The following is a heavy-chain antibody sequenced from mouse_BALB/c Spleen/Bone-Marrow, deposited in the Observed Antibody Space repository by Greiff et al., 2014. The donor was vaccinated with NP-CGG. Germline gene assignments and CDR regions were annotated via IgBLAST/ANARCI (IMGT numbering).Heavy chain of an antibody. J-gene: IGHJ4*01. CDR1: GFTFSDYY. Sequence: EVLLVESGGGLVKPGGSLKLSCAASGFTFSDYYMYWVRQTPEKRLEWVATISDGGGYTYYPYSMKGRFTISRDNAKNNLYLQMSSLKSEDTAMYYCARGSYGNYGAMDYWGQGTSVTVSS. V-gene: IGHV5-4*02. D-gene: IGHD2-1*01. CDR2: ISDGGGYT. CDR3: ARGSYGNYGAMDY.